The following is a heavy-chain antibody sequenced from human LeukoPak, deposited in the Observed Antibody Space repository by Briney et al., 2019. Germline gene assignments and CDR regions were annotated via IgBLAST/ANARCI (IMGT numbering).Heavy chain of an antibody. CDR3: ARDSWSGYYIPAYYMDV. Sequence: PSETLSLTCTVSGGSISSGSYYWSWIRQPAGKGLEWIGRIYTSGSTNYNPSLKSRVTISVDTSKNQFSLKLSSVTAADTAVYYCARDSWSGYYIPAYYMDVRGKGTTVTVSS. CDR2: IYTSGST. CDR1: GGSISSGSYY. V-gene: IGHV4-61*02. D-gene: IGHD3-3*01. J-gene: IGHJ6*03.